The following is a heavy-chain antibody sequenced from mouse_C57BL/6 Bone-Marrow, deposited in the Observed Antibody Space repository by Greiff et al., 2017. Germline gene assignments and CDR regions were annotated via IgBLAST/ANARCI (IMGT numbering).Heavy chain of an antibody. Sequence: EVQLVESGGDLVKPGGSLKLSCAASGFTFSSYGMSWVRQTPDKRLEWVATISSGGSYTYYPDSVKGRFTISRDNAKNTLYLQRSSLKSEDTAMYCCARQGYYGAMDYWGQGTSVTVSS. J-gene: IGHJ4*01. V-gene: IGHV5-6*01. CDR2: ISSGGSYT. D-gene: IGHD1-1*01. CDR1: GFTFSSYG. CDR3: ARQGYYGAMDY.